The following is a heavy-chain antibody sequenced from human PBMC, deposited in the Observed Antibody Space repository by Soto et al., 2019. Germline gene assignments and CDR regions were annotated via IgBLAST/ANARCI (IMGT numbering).Heavy chain of an antibody. J-gene: IGHJ4*02. CDR3: AKDTYGGYEEYYFDY. CDR2: ISWNSGSI. D-gene: IGHD5-12*01. V-gene: IGHV3-9*01. Sequence: GGSLRLSCAASGFTFDDYAMHWVRQAPGKGLEWVSGISWNSGSIGYADSVKGRFTISRDNAKNSLYLQMNSLRAEDTALYYCAKDTYGGYEEYYFDYWGQGTLVTVSS. CDR1: GFTFDDYA.